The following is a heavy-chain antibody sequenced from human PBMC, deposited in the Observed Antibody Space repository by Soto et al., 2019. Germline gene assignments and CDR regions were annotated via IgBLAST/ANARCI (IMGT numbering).Heavy chain of an antibody. J-gene: IGHJ6*02. CDR3: ARAGFSGTYYYYYGMDV. CDR1: GGTFSSYA. Sequence: QVQLVQSGAEVKKPGSSVKVSCKASGGTFSSYAISWVRQAPGQGLEWMGGIIPIFGTANYAQEFQGRVTITADESTSKAYMELSSLRSEDTAMYYCARAGFSGTYYYYYGMDVWGQGTTVTVSS. V-gene: IGHV1-69*01. CDR2: IIPIFGTA. D-gene: IGHD5-12*01.